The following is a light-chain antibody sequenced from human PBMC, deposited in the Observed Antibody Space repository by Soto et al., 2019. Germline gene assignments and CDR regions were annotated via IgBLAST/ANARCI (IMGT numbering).Light chain of an antibody. CDR2: EVS. CDR1: SSDVGGYNY. J-gene: IGLJ2*01. V-gene: IGLV2-14*01. Sequence: QSVLTQPASVSGSPGQSITISCTGTSSDVGGYNYVSWYQQHPGKAPKLMIYEVSNRPSGVSNRFSGSKSGNTASLTICGLHAEDEADYYCSSYTSSSTPYVVFGGRTKVTVL. CDR3: SSYTSSSTPYVV.